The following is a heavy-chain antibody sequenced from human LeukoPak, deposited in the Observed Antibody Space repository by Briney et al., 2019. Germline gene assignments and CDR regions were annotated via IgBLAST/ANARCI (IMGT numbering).Heavy chain of an antibody. Sequence: QTGGSLRLSCAASGFTFSSYGMHWVRQAPGKGLEWVAFIRYDGSNKYYADSVKGRFTISRDNSKNTLYLQMNSLRAEDTAVYYCAKDWAVRWLQFFEGQYYYYMDVWGKGTTVTVSS. D-gene: IGHD5-24*01. CDR2: IRYDGSNK. CDR1: GFTFSSYG. CDR3: AKDWAVRWLQFFEGQYYYYMDV. J-gene: IGHJ6*03. V-gene: IGHV3-30*02.